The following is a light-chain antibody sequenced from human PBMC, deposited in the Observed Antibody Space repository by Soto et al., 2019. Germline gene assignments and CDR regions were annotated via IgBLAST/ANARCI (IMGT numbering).Light chain of an antibody. CDR2: GAS. J-gene: IGKJ1*01. Sequence: EIVKIQSPAALSMSPGERATLSCRASQSVSSNLAWYQQKPGQAPRLLIYGASTRATGIPARFSGSGSGTEFTLTISSLQSEDFAVYYCQQYNNWPRTFGQGTKVDI. CDR3: QQYNNWPRT. CDR1: QSVSSN. V-gene: IGKV3-15*01.